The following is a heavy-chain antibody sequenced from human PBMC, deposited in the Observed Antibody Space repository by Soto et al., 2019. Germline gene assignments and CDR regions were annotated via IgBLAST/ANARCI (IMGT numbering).Heavy chain of an antibody. J-gene: IGHJ4*02. V-gene: IGHV3-30-3*01. D-gene: IGHD2-15*01. CDR3: AREGYCSGGSCSSYYFDY. CDR1: GFTFSSYA. Sequence: SCKASGFTFSSYAMHWVRQAPGKGLEWVAVISYDGSNKYYADSVKGRFTISRDNSKNTLYLQMNSLRAEDTAVYYCAREGYCSGGSCSSYYFDYWGQGTLVTVSS. CDR2: ISYDGSNK.